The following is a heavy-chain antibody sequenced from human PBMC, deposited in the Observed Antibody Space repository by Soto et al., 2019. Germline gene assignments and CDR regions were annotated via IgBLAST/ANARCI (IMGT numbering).Heavy chain of an antibody. J-gene: IGHJ5*02. Sequence: SVKVSCKASGGTFSSYAISWVRQAPGRGLEWMGGIIPIFGTANYAQKFQGRVTITADESTSTAYMELSSLRSEDTAVYYCARGLTIFGVSKWFAPWGQGKLVNVS. CDR1: GGTFSSYA. CDR3: ARGLTIFGVSKWFAP. D-gene: IGHD3-3*01. CDR2: IIPIFGTA. V-gene: IGHV1-69*13.